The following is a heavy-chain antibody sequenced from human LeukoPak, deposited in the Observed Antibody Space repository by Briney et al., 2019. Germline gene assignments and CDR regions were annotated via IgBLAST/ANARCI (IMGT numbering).Heavy chain of an antibody. Sequence: GGSVRLSCAASGFTFSSYAMSWVRQAPGKGLEWVSAISGSGGSTYYADSVKGRFTISRDNSKNTLYLQMNSLRAEDTAVYYCAKPVEMATIVGIFDYWGQGTLVTVSS. CDR3: AKPVEMATIVGIFDY. CDR1: GFTFSSYA. J-gene: IGHJ4*02. CDR2: ISGSGGST. V-gene: IGHV3-23*01. D-gene: IGHD5-24*01.